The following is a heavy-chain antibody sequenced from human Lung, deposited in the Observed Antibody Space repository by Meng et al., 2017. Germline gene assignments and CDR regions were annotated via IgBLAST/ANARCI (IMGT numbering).Heavy chain of an antibody. J-gene: IGHJ2*01. V-gene: IGHV4-30-4*01. Sequence: QVELRVAGPGLVKPSPTLSLTCTVSGGSISSSNYYWSWIRQPPGKGLEWSGHIYNSGSTYYNPSLKSRITISVDTSKNQFSLKLSSVTAADTAVYYCARGQKGYFDLWGRGTLVTVSS. CDR2: IYNSGST. CDR1: GGSISSSNYY. CDR3: ARGQKGYFDL.